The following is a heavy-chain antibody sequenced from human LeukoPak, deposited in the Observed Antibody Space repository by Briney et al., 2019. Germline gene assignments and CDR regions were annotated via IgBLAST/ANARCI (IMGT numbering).Heavy chain of an antibody. CDR1: GGSISSSPYY. V-gene: IGHV4-39*01. CDR3: ARPLTGYSYFDY. D-gene: IGHD3-9*01. Sequence: SETLSLTCTVSGGSISSSPYYWGWIRQPPGKGLEWIGSVYYSGSTSYDPPLKSRVTISVDTSKNQFSLKLNSVTAADTAVYYCARPLTGYSYFDYWGQGTLVTVSS. CDR2: VYYSGST. J-gene: IGHJ4*02.